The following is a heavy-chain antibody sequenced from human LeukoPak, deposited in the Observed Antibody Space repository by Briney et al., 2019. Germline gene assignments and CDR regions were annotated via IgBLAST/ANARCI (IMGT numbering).Heavy chain of an antibody. D-gene: IGHD2-2*01. CDR2: ISAYNGKT. CDR1: GYTFTSYG. V-gene: IGHV1-18*01. CDR3: ARPLYCSSLTCWGGFDY. J-gene: IGHJ4*02. Sequence: GASVKVSCKASGYTFTSYGISWVRQAPGQGLEWMGWISAYNGKTNYAQNFQGRVTVTTDPSMDTAYMELRSLRSDDTAVYYCARPLYCSSLTCWGGFDYWGQGTLVTVSS.